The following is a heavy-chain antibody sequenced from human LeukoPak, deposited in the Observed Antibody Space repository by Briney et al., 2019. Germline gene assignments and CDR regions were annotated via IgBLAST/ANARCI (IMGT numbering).Heavy chain of an antibody. CDR3: ARGGFDWLXLDX. CDR2: IKQDGSEK. CDR1: GFIYSSYW. J-gene: IGHJ4*02. D-gene: IGHD3-9*01. Sequence: PGGSLRLSCAASGFIYSSYWMSWVRQAPGKGLEWVANIKQDGSEKYYVDSVKGRFTISRDNAKNSLYLQMNSLRAEDTAVYYCARGGFDWLXLDXXGQGTLVTVXX. V-gene: IGHV3-7*04.